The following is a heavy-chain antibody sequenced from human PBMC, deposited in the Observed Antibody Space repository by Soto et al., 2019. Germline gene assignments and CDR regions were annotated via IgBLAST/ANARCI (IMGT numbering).Heavy chain of an antibody. V-gene: IGHV5-51*01. CDR1: AYTFTNYY. J-gene: IGHJ4*01. Sequence: GASRTLSCHGSAYTFTNYYIGWVRPMAGKGLEWMGIIYPGDSETTYSPSFQGQVTFSVDKSLNTAYLQWSSLKASDTAIYYCSITRHYHGAAFDSWGHGTLVTVSS. CDR2: IYPGDSET. CDR3: SITRHYHGAAFDS. D-gene: IGHD3-10*01.